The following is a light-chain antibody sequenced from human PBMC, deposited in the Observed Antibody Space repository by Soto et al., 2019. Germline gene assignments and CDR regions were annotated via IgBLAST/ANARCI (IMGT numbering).Light chain of an antibody. V-gene: IGKV1-9*01. CDR2: AAS. J-gene: IGKJ2*01. Sequence: DIQLTQSPSFLSASVGDRVTITCRASQGISSYLAWYQQRPGKAPNLLIYAASTLQSGVPSRFSGSGSGTEFNLKISSLQPEDFATFYCQQLNSYPRTFGQGTKLEIK. CDR1: QGISSY. CDR3: QQLNSYPRT.